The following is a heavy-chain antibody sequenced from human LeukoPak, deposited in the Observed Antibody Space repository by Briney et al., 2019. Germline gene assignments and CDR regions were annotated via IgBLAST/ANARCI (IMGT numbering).Heavy chain of an antibody. CDR2: IRYDGTNK. D-gene: IGHD3-22*01. CDR3: AKDSVFYDSSGYFYDDDAFDI. V-gene: IGHV3-30*02. CDR1: GFTFSSYG. Sequence: GGSLRLSCAASGFTFSSYGMHWVRQAPGKGLERVAFIRYDGTNKYYSDSVEGRFTISRDNSRNTLYLQMNSLRAEDTAVYYCAKDSVFYDSSGYFYDDDAFDIWGQGTMVTVSS. J-gene: IGHJ3*02.